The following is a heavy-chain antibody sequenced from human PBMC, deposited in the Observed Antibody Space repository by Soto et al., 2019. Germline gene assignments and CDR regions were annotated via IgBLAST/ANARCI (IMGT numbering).Heavy chain of an antibody. V-gene: IGHV3-49*03. D-gene: IGHD1-26*01. CDR2: IRSKAYGGTT. CDR3: TRARAYEWELLGAFDI. CDR1: GFTFTNAW. J-gene: IGHJ3*02. Sequence: PGGSLRLSCAASGFTFTNAWMSWFRQAPGKGLEWVGFIRSKAYGGTTEYAASVKGRFTISRDDSKSIAYLQMNSLKTEDTAVYYCTRARAYEWELLGAFDIWGQGTMVTVSS.